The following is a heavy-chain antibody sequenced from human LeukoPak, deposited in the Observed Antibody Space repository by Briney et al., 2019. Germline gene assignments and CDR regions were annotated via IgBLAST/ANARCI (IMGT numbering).Heavy chain of an antibody. J-gene: IGHJ2*01. V-gene: IGHV4-59*08. CDR3: ARPTVTTLYWYFDL. D-gene: IGHD4-17*01. CDR1: GGSISSYY. Sequence: SETLSLTCTVSGGSISSYYWSWIRQPPGKGLEWIGYIYYSGSTNYNPSLKSRVTISVDTSKNQFSLKLSSVTAADTAVYYCARPTVTTLYWYFDLWGRGTLVTVSS. CDR2: IYYSGST.